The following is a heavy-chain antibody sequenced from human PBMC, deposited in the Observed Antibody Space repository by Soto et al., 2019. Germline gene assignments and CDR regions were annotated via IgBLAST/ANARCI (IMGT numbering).Heavy chain of an antibody. CDR3: TRGDGDYHDGNGYLGRH. V-gene: IGHV3-74*01. CDR1: GFTFSNYW. J-gene: IGHJ4*02. CDR2: IKNDGSGA. Sequence: EVQLVESVGDLVQPGGSLRLSCLASGFTFSNYWMHWVRQPPGKGLEWVSRIKNDGSGAYYADSVKGRFTISRDNAKNTLYLQMNSLRVEDTAVYYCTRGDGDYHDGNGYLGRHWGQGTPVTVSS. D-gene: IGHD3-22*01.